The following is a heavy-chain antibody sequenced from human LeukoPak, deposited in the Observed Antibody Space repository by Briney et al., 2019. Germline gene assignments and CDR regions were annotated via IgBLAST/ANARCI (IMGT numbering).Heavy chain of an antibody. Sequence: GRSLRLSCAASGFTFSSYGMHWVRQAPGKGLEWVAVISYDGSNKYYADSVKGRFTISRDNSKNTLYLQMNSLRAEDTAVYYCAKSQRIARSAYCSSTSCSFDYWGQGTLVTVSS. CDR1: GFTFSSYG. V-gene: IGHV3-30*18. CDR2: ISYDGSNK. J-gene: IGHJ4*02. D-gene: IGHD2-2*01. CDR3: AKSQRIARSAYCSSTSCSFDY.